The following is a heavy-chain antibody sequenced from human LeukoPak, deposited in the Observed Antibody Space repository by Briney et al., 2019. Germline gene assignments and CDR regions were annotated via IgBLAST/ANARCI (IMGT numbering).Heavy chain of an antibody. CDR2: ISGSGGGT. J-gene: IGHJ4*02. CDR3: AKEGSSSSGFDY. D-gene: IGHD6-6*01. CDR1: GVTFSSYV. Sequence: GGSLRLSCEASGVTFSSYVMSWVRQAPGKGPEWVSGISGSGGGTYYADSVKGRFTISRDNSKNTLYLQMNSLRAEDTAVYYCAKEGSSSSGFDYWGQGTLVTVSS. V-gene: IGHV3-23*01.